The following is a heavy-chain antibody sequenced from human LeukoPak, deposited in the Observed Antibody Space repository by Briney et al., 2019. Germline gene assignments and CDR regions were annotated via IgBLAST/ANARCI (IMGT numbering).Heavy chain of an antibody. CDR3: ARVGYRGYCSSTSCHRYYYYYYYMDV. CDR2: ISGSGDNT. D-gene: IGHD2-2*01. CDR1: GFTFSGFA. Sequence: GGSLRLSCAASGFTFSGFAMSWVRRTPGKGLEWVSGISGSGDNTLYADSVKGRFTISRDNAKNSLYLQMNSLRAEDTAVYYCARVGYRGYCSSTSCHRYYYYYYYMDVWGKGTTVTVSS. V-gene: IGHV3-23*01. J-gene: IGHJ6*03.